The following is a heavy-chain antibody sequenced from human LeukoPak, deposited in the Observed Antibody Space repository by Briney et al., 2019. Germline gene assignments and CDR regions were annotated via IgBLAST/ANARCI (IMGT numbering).Heavy chain of an antibody. D-gene: IGHD5-12*01. CDR1: VGSFSGYC. J-gene: IGHJ5*02. Sequence: SETLSLTCAVYVGSFSGYCWSWIRQTPGKGLEWIGEISHSGSTNYNPSLKSRVSISVETSKNQFPLKLNSVTAADTGVYFCARSGSPRGGFAPWGQGTLVTVSS. CDR3: ARSGSPRGGFAP. V-gene: IGHV4-34*01. CDR2: ISHSGST.